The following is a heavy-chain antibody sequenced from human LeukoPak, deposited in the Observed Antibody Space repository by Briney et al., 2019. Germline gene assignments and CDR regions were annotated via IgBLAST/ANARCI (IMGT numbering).Heavy chain of an antibody. D-gene: IGHD3-22*01. CDR3: TTADMIVVVITTGVLDAFDI. J-gene: IGHJ3*02. CDR1: GFTFSNAW. V-gene: IGHV3-15*01. Sequence: GGSLRLSCAASGFTFSNAWMSWVRQAPGKGLEWVGRIKSKTDGGTIDYAAPVKGRFTISRDDSKNTLYLQMNSLKTEDTAVYYCTTADMIVVVITTGVLDAFDIWGQGTMVTVSS. CDR2: IKSKTDGGTI.